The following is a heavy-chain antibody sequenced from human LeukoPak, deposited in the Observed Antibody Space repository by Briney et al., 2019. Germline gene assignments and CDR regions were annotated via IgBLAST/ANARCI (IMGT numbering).Heavy chain of an antibody. V-gene: IGHV1-18*01. D-gene: IGHD4-17*01. J-gene: IGHJ4*02. CDR1: GYTFRNYG. Sequence: GASVKVSCKASGYTFRNYGILWVRQAPGQGLEWMGWVSPYNDNTNYAQNFQGRVTMTTDTSTNLAYMEPRSLRYDDTAVYYCAREGHDYGDNTPDYWGRGTLVTVSS. CDR2: VSPYNDNT. CDR3: AREGHDYGDNTPDY.